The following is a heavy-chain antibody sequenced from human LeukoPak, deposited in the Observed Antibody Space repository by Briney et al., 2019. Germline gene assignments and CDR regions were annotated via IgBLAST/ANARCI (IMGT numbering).Heavy chain of an antibody. CDR1: GFTFSSYD. V-gene: IGHV3-7*01. CDR2: IKQDGSEK. CDR3: ARGVVDIDY. D-gene: IGHD2-15*01. J-gene: IGHJ4*02. Sequence: RPGGSLRLSCAASGFTFSSYDMTWVRQAPGKGLEWVANIKQDGSEKYYVDSVKGRFTISRDNAKNSLYLQMNSLRAEDTAVYYCARGVVDIDYWGQGTLVTVSS.